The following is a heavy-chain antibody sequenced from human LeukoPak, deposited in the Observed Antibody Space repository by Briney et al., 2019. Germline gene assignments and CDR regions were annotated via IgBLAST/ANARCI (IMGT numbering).Heavy chain of an antibody. V-gene: IGHV4-4*02. D-gene: IGHD1-1*01. Sequence: SGTLSLTCAVSGGSITSANWWSWVRQSPGKGLEWIGEIYHTGNTNYNPSLNSRVSISLDTSKNQFSLRLTSVTAADTAVYFCARDANGTYLHSYHMDVWGKGTTVTVSS. CDR2: IYHTGNT. CDR3: ARDANGTYLHSYHMDV. J-gene: IGHJ6*03. CDR1: GGSITSANW.